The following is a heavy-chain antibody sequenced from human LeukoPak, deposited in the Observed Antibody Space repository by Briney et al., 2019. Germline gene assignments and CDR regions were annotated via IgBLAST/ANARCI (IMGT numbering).Heavy chain of an antibody. CDR2: ISSSSGYI. CDR3: ARDSNWNGFDP. D-gene: IGHD1-1*01. CDR1: GFTFSSYS. J-gene: IGHJ5*02. V-gene: IGHV3-21*01. Sequence: PGGSLRLSCAASGFTFSSYSMNWVRQAPGKGLEWVSSISSSSGYIYYADSVKGRFTISRDNAKNSLYLQMNSLRAEDTAVYYCARDSNWNGFDPWGQGTLVTVSS.